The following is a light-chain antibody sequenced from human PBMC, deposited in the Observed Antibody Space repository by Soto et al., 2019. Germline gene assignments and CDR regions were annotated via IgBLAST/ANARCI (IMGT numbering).Light chain of an antibody. CDR3: QQYNSYPWT. CDR1: ESISSW. J-gene: IGKJ1*01. CDR2: DAS. Sequence: DILMTQSPSFLSASVGDIVTITCRASESISSWLAWYQQKPGKAPKLLIYDASSLESGVPSRFSGSGSGTEFTLTITSLQPDDFATYYCQQYNSYPWTFGQGTKVDIK. V-gene: IGKV1-5*01.